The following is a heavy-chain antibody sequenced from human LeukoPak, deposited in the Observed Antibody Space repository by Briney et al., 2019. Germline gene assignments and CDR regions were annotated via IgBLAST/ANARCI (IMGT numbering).Heavy chain of an antibody. J-gene: IGHJ3*02. D-gene: IGHD2-15*01. CDR1: GFTFSSYA. Sequence: GGSLRLSCAASGFTFSSYAMSWVRQAPGKGLEWVSAISGSGGSTYYADSVKGRFTISRDNSKNTLYLQMNSLRAEDTAVYYCAKIYCSGGSCRGHDAFDIWGQGTMVTVSS. V-gene: IGHV3-23*01. CDR3: AKIYCSGGSCRGHDAFDI. CDR2: ISGSGGST.